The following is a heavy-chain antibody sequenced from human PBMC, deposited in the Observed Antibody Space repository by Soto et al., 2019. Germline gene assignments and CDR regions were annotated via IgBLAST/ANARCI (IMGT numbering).Heavy chain of an antibody. J-gene: IGHJ4*02. CDR3: ARDVGLDSDDFFAY. V-gene: IGHV3-23*01. D-gene: IGHD3-9*01. CDR1: GFTFSSYG. Sequence: GGSLRLSCTASGFTFSSYGMGWVRQAPGKGLQWVSTIRGDGGQTHYTDSVKGRFSISRDNSKNTVYLQMDSLRAEDTAMYFCARDVGLDSDDFFAYWGQGTQVTVPQ. CDR2: IRGDGGQT.